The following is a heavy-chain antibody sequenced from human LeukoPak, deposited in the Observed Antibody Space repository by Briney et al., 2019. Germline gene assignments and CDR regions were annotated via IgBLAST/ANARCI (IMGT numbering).Heavy chain of an antibody. CDR2: ITAGGDST. V-gene: IGHV3-23*01. CDR3: AKSHASIWNVYDY. D-gene: IGHD6-13*01. CDR1: GFXFSGYA. J-gene: IGHJ4*02. Sequence: PGGSLRLSCAASGFXFSGYAISWVRLAPGEGLEWVSAITAGGDSTYYAESVKGRFTISRDNLKHMVFLQMSTLRAEDTAIYYCAKSHASIWNVYDYWGQGTLVTVSS.